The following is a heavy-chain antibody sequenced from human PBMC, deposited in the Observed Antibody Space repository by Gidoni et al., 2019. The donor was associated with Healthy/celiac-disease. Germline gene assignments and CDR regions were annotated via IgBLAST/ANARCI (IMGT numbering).Heavy chain of an antibody. Sequence: QVQLVESVGGVVQPGRSLRLSCAASGFTFSSYGMHWVCQATVKGLEWVAVIWYDGSNKYYADSVKGRFTISRDNSKNTLYLQMNSLRAEDTAVYYCARGRGTFGGVIGADYWGQGTLVTVSS. CDR2: IWYDGSNK. CDR3: ARGRGTFGGVIGADY. V-gene: IGHV3-33*01. CDR1: GFTFSSYG. D-gene: IGHD3-16*02. J-gene: IGHJ4*02.